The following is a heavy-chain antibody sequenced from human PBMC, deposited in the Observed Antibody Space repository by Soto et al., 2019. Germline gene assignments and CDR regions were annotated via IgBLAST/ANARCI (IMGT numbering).Heavy chain of an antibody. CDR1: GFTFSSYG. D-gene: IGHD4-17*01. CDR2: ISYDGSNK. V-gene: IGHV3-30*03. CDR3: ARSTTVTTFDY. J-gene: IGHJ4*02. Sequence: GGSLRLSCAASGFTFSSYGMHWVRQAPGKGLEWVAVISYDGSNKYYADSVKGRFTISRDNSKNTLYLQMNSLRAEDTAVYYCARSTTVTTFDYWGQGTLVTVSS.